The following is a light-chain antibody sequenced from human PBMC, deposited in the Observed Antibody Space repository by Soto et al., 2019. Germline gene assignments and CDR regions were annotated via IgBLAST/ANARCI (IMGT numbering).Light chain of an antibody. CDR3: QQYGNSPPNT. CDR1: QSVSSSY. CDR2: GAS. J-gene: IGKJ2*01. V-gene: IGKV3-20*01. Sequence: EIVLTQYPGNLSLSPGERATLSCRASQSVSSSYLAWYQQKPGQAPRVLIYGASSRATGIPDRFSGSGSGTEFTLTISRLEPEDFAVYFCQQYGNSPPNTFGQGTKVEIK.